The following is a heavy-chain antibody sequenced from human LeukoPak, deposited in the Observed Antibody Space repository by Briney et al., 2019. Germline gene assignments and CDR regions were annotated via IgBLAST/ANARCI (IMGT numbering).Heavy chain of an antibody. CDR3: TRGGFDHNMDV. J-gene: IGHJ6*03. Sequence: PGGSLRLSCAASGFSLSRYWMHWVRQSPGTGPVWVSYIDNDGTHATYADSVRGRFTVSRDNAKNMLYLQMNGLRAEDTAVYYCTRGGFDHNMDVWGKGTTVTV. CDR2: IDNDGTHA. D-gene: IGHD3-9*01. V-gene: IGHV3-74*01. CDR1: GFSLSRYW.